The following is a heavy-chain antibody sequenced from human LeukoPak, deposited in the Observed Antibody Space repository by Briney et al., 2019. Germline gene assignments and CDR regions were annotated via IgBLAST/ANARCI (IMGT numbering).Heavy chain of an antibody. CDR2: IKSKTDGGTT. CDR3: TTGRGEWELLCLDAIVV. J-gene: IGHJ4*02. Sequence: RAGGSLRLSCAASGFTFSNAWMSWVRQAPGKGLEWVGRIKSKTDGGTTDYAAPVKGRFTISRDDSKNTLYLQMNSLKTEDTAVYYCTTGRGEWELLCLDAIVVWGQGTLVTVSS. CDR1: GFTFSNAW. D-gene: IGHD1-26*01. V-gene: IGHV3-15*01.